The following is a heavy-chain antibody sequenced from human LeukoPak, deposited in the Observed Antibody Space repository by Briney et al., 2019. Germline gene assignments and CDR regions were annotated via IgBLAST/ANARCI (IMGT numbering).Heavy chain of an antibody. J-gene: IGHJ6*02. CDR1: GFTSVGYT. V-gene: IGHV3-21*01. CDR2: ITSTSSYI. D-gene: IGHD2-2*01. Sequence: GSLPPSCQPSGFTSVGYTLNGVRQAPGKGRQFGSSITSTSSYIYYADSVKGRFIVSRDNTKNSLFLEMNRLRVDDTAVYYCARDQGYCSVTNCGHYYYGMDVWGQGTTVTVSS. CDR3: ARDQGYCSVTNCGHYYYGMDV.